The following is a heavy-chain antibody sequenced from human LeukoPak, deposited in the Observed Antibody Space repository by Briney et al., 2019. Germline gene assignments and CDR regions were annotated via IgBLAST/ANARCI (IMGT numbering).Heavy chain of an antibody. D-gene: IGHD1-26*01. Sequence: SETLSLTCTVSGGSISSGGYYWSWIRQHPGTGLEWIGYIYYSGSTYYNPSLKSRVTISVDTSKNQFSLKLSSVTAADTAVYYCASSVGVLHNYFDYWGQGTLVTVSS. V-gene: IGHV4-31*03. CDR2: IYYSGST. J-gene: IGHJ4*02. CDR3: ASSVGVLHNYFDY. CDR1: GGSISSGGYY.